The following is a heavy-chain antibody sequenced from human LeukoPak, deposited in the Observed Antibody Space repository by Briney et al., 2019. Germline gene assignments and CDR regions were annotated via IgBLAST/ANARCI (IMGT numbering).Heavy chain of an antibody. CDR2: ISAYNGNT. V-gene: IGHV1-18*01. CDR3: ARFCSSTSCYDGIYYFDY. CDR1: GYTFTSYG. D-gene: IGHD2-2*01. Sequence: ASVKVSCRASGYTFTSYGISWVRQAPGQGLEWMGWISAYNGNTNYAQKLQGRVTMTTDTSTSTAYMELRSLRSDDTAVYYCARFCSSTSCYDGIYYFDYWGQGTLVTVSS. J-gene: IGHJ4*02.